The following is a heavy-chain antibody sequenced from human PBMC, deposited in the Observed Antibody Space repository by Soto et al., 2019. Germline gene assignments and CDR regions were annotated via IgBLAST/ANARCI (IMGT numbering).Heavy chain of an antibody. J-gene: IGHJ6*02. Sequence: GGSLRLSCAASGFTFSSYSMNWVRQAPGKGLEWVSSISSSSSYIYYADSVKGRFTISRDNAKNSLYLQMNSLRAEDTAVYYCARDVVYCTNGVCYPDGVYYYYGMDVWGQGTTVTVSS. CDR3: ARDVVYCTNGVCYPDGVYYYYGMDV. CDR2: ISSSSSYI. D-gene: IGHD2-8*01. V-gene: IGHV3-21*01. CDR1: GFTFSSYS.